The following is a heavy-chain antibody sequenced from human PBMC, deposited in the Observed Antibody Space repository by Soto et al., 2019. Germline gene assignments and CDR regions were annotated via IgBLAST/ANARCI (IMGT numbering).Heavy chain of an antibody. D-gene: IGHD6-6*01. V-gene: IGHV1-2*02. CDR3: TRSTKAGSSVDY. CDR1: GYTFTGYY. CDR2: INPNSGGT. J-gene: IGHJ4*02. Sequence: GASVKVSCKASGYTFTGYYMHWVRQAPGQGLEWMGWINPNSGGTNYAQKFQGRVTMTRDTSISTAYMELSRLRSDDTAVYYCTRSTKAGSSVDYWGQGTLVTVSS.